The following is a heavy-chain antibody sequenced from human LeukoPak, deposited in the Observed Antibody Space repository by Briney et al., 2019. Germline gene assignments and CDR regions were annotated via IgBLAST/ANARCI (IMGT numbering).Heavy chain of an antibody. Sequence: SETLSLTCAVYGGSFSGYYWSWIRQPPGKGLEWIGEINHSGSTNYNPSLKSRVTISVDTSKSQFSLKLSSVTAADTAVYYCARKRKGISSSYPFLNYYYMDVWGKGTTVTVSS. J-gene: IGHJ6*03. CDR1: GGSFSGYY. CDR2: INHSGST. D-gene: IGHD6-13*01. V-gene: IGHV4-34*01. CDR3: ARKRKGISSSYPFLNYYYMDV.